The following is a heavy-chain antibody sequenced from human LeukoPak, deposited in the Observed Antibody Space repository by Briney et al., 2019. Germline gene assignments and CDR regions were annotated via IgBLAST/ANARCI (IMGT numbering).Heavy chain of an antibody. CDR1: GFTFDNSA. CDR2: ISWNSGGI. J-gene: IGHJ3*01. V-gene: IGHV3-9*01. CDR3: AKATRSSLVASFDV. Sequence: GGSLRLSCAASGFTFDNSAMHWVRQAPGKGLEWVSGISWNSGGIHYADSVKGRFTISRDNAKNSLYLQMNSLRAEDTALYYCAKATRSSLVASFDVWGQGTMVTVSS. D-gene: IGHD2-8*02.